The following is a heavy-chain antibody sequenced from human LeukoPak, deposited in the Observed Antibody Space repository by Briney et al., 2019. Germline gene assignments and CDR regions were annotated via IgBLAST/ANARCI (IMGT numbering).Heavy chain of an antibody. CDR3: ATGYTYGDDY. V-gene: IGHV3-48*02. CDR2: ISSSSSTI. D-gene: IGHD5-12*01. CDR1: GLSFSTYS. Sequence: GGSLRLSCAASGLSFSTYSMNWVRQATGKGLEWLSYISSSSSTIFYADSVKGRSTISRDNAKTSLYLQMNSLRDEDTAVYYCATGYTYGDDYWGQGTLVTVSS. J-gene: IGHJ4*02.